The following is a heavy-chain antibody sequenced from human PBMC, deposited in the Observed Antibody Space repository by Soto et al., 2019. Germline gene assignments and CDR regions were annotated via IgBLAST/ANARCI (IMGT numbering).Heavy chain of an antibody. CDR1: GFTFSSYS. CDR3: ARVLEYSSSSGYFDY. J-gene: IGHJ4*02. Sequence: GGSLRLSCAASGFTFSSYSMNWVRQAPGKGLEWVSSISSSSSYIYYADSVKGRFTISRDNAKNSLYLQMNSLRAEDTAVYYCARVLEYSSSSGYFDYWGQGTLVTVSS. D-gene: IGHD6-6*01. CDR2: ISSSSSYI. V-gene: IGHV3-21*01.